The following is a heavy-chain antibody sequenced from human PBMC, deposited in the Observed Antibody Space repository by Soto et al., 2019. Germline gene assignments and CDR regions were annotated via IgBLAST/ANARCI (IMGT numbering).Heavy chain of an antibody. Sequence: PSETLSLTCAVSGCSISSSNWWSWVRQPPGKGLEWIGDIYHSGSTNYNPSLKSRVTISVDKSKNQFSLKLSSVTAADTAVYYCARDLHNWNDRYWFDPWGQGTLVTVSS. CDR2: IYHSGST. V-gene: IGHV4-4*02. J-gene: IGHJ5*02. CDR3: ARDLHNWNDRYWFDP. CDR1: GCSISSSNW. D-gene: IGHD1-1*01.